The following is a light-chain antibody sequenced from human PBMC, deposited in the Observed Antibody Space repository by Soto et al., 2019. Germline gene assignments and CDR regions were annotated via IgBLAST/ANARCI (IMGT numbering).Light chain of an antibody. CDR2: GAS. Sequence: EIVLTQSPGTLSLSPGERATLSCRASQSVSSSYLAWYQQKPGRAPRLLIYGASSRATGIPDRFSGSGSGTDFTLTISRLEPEDFAVYYCQQYGGSPLYTFGQGTKVDIK. CDR3: QQYGGSPLYT. CDR1: QSVSSSY. V-gene: IGKV3-20*01. J-gene: IGKJ2*01.